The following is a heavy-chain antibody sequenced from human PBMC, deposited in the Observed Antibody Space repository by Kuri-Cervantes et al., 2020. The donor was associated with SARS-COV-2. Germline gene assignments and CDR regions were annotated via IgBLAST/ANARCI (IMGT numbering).Heavy chain of an antibody. CDR3: ARELGGGSV. J-gene: IGHJ4*02. Sequence: GESLKISCAASGFTFSSYSMNWVRQAPGKGLEWVSSINSSSSYIYYADSVKGRFTTSRDNAKNSLYLQMNSLRAEDTAVYYCARELGGGSVWGQGTLVTVSS. V-gene: IGHV3-21*01. CDR1: GFTFSSYS. D-gene: IGHD2-15*01. CDR2: INSSSSYI.